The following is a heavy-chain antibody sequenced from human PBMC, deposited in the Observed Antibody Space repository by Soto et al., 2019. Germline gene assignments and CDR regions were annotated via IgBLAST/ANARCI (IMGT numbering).Heavy chain of an antibody. V-gene: IGHV5-10-1*01. D-gene: IGHD3-16*01. CDR1: GYSFTSYW. J-gene: IGHJ6*02. Sequence: EVQLVQSGAEVKKPGESLRISCKGSGYSFTSYWISWVRQMPGKGLEWMGRIDPSDSYTNYSPSFQGHVTISADKSISTAYLQWSSLKASDTAMYYCARQGMITCPKYGMDVWGQGTTVTVSS. CDR2: IDPSDSYT. CDR3: ARQGMITCPKYGMDV.